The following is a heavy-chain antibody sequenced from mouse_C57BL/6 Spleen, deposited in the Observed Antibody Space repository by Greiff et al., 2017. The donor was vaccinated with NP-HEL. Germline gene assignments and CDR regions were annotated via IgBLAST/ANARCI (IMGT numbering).Heavy chain of an antibody. J-gene: IGHJ3*01. V-gene: IGHV1-26*01. CDR2: INPNNGGT. CDR1: GYTFTDYY. Sequence: EVQLQQSGPELVKPGASVKISCKASGYTFTDYYMNWVQQSHGKSLEWIGDINPNNGGTSYNQKFKGKATLTVDKSSSTAYMELRSLTSEDSAVYYCAREEDWGQGTLVTVSA. CDR3: AREED.